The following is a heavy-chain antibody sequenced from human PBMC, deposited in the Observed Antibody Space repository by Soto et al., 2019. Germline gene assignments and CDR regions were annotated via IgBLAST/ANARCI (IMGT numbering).Heavy chain of an antibody. CDR2: ISGSGGST. J-gene: IGHJ5*02. CDR1: GFTFSSYA. D-gene: IGHD3-10*01. CDR3: AKTPSMVRGVTNAPNWFDP. V-gene: IGHV3-23*01. Sequence: GGSLRLSCAASGFTFSSYAMSWVRQAPGKGLEWVSAISGSGGSTYYADSVKGRFTISRDNSKNTLYLQMNSLRAEDTAVYYCAKTPSMVRGVTNAPNWFDPWGQGTLVTVSS.